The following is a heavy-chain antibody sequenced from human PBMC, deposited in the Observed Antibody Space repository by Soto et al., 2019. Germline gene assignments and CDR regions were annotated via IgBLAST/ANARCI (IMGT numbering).Heavy chain of an antibody. J-gene: IGHJ6*01. D-gene: IGHD1-26*01. CDR2: IYHSGYS. V-gene: IGHV4-59*01. Sequence: PSETLSLTCSVANGSMTHIYWNWIRQPPGKGLEWIAYIYHSGYSKYNPSLESRVTISVDTSKNQFSLTLRSVTAADTAIYYCARDTVGLSGYGMDVWGQGTTVTVCS. CDR1: NGSMTHIY. CDR3: ARDTVGLSGYGMDV.